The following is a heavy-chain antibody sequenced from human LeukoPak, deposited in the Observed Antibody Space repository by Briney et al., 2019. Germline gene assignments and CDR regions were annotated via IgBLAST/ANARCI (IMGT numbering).Heavy chain of an antibody. J-gene: IGHJ4*02. D-gene: IGHD3-22*01. Sequence: SETLSLTCAVYGGSFSGYYWSWIRQPPGKGLEWIGEINHSGSTNYNPSLESRVTISVDTSKNQFSLKLSPVTAADTAVYYCARVSYYDSSGNRGAFDYWGQGTLVTVSS. CDR2: INHSGST. CDR1: GGSFSGYY. CDR3: ARVSYYDSSGNRGAFDY. V-gene: IGHV4-34*01.